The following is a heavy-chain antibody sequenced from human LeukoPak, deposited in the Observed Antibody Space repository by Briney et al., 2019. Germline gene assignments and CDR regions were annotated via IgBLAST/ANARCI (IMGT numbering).Heavy chain of an antibody. CDR3: ASRSYRDYYYYMDV. Sequence: PGGSLRLSCAASGFTFSNYGLHWVRQAPGKGLEWVSFIRYDGSNTYYADSVKGRFTISRDNSKNTLYLQMNSLRAEDTAVYYCASRSYRDYYYYMDVWGKGTTVTISS. D-gene: IGHD1-26*01. CDR1: GFTFSNYG. V-gene: IGHV3-30*02. CDR2: IRYDGSNT. J-gene: IGHJ6*03.